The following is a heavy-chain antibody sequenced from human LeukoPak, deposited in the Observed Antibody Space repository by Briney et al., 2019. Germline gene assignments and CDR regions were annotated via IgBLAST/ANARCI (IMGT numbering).Heavy chain of an antibody. CDR2: INHSGST. J-gene: IGHJ4*02. CDR1: GGSFSGYY. CDR3: ARHRGPVATMPFDY. Sequence: SETLSLTCAVYGGSFSGYYWSWIRQPPGKGLEWIGEINHSGSTNYNPSLKSRVTISVDTSKNQFSLKLSSVTAADTAVYYCARHRGPVATMPFDYWGQGTLVTVSS. V-gene: IGHV4-34*01. D-gene: IGHD5-12*01.